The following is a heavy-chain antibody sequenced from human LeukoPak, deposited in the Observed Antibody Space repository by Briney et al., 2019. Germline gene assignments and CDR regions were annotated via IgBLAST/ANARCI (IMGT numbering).Heavy chain of an antibody. CDR3: ARGLVGYFDY. J-gene: IGHJ4*02. V-gene: IGHV3-48*01. CDR1: GFTFSSYS. CDR2: ISSSSSTI. D-gene: IGHD2-8*02. Sequence: GGSLRLSCAASGFTFSSYSMNWVRQAPGKGLEWVSYISSSSSTIYYADSVKGRFTISRDNAKNSLYLQMNSLRAEDTAVYYCARGLVGYFDYWGQGTLVTVSS.